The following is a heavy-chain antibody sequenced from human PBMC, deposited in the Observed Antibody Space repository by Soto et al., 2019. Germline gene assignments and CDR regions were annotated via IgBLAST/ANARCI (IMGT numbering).Heavy chain of an antibody. Sequence: ASVKVSCKASGYTFTSYAMHWVRQAPGQRLEWMGWINAGNGNTKYSQKFQGRVTITRDTSASTAYMELSSLRSEDTAVYYCAREGRKQWLVARRYNWFDPWGQGTLVTVSS. CDR2: INAGNGNT. CDR3: AREGRKQWLVARRYNWFDP. J-gene: IGHJ5*02. V-gene: IGHV1-3*01. D-gene: IGHD6-19*01. CDR1: GYTFTSYA.